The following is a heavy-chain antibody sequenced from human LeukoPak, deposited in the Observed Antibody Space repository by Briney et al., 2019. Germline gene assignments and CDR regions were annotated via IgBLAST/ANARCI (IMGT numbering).Heavy chain of an antibody. CDR3: ARADIAAAGYSYY. CDR1: GFTFSSYG. Sequence: PGRSLRLSCAASGFTFSSYGMHWVRQAPGKGLEWVAVIWYDGSNKYYADSVKGRFTISRDNSKNTLYLQMNSLRAEDTAVYYCARADIAAAGYSYYWGQGTLVTVSS. D-gene: IGHD6-13*01. V-gene: IGHV3-33*01. J-gene: IGHJ4*02. CDR2: IWYDGSNK.